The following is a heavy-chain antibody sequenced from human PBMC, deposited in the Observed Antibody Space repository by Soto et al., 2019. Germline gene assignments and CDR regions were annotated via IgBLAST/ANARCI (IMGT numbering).Heavy chain of an antibody. CDR1: GFTFSSYG. CDR2: ISYDGSNK. Sequence: GGSLRLSCAASGFTFSSYGIHWVRQAPGKGLEWVAVISYDGSNKYYADSVKGRFTISRDNSKNTLYLQMNSLRAEDTAVYYCVADYVATDAFDIWGPGTMLTVSS. D-gene: IGHD3-10*02. J-gene: IGHJ3*02. V-gene: IGHV3-30*03. CDR3: VADYVATDAFDI.